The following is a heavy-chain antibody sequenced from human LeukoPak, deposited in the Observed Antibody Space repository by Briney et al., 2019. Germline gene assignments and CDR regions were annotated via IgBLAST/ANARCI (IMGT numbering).Heavy chain of an antibody. CDR1: GFTFSSYA. CDR3: AKSGKVLGSCSGGTCYSVDC. V-gene: IGHV3-23*01. CDR2: ISGSGGYT. Sequence: GGSLILSCAASGFTFSSYAMSWVRQAPGKGLEWVSSISGSGGYTYYADSVKGRFTISRDNSKNTLFLQMNSLRAEDTAVYYCAKSGKVLGSCSGGTCYSVDCWGQGTLVTVSS. J-gene: IGHJ4*02. D-gene: IGHD2-15*01.